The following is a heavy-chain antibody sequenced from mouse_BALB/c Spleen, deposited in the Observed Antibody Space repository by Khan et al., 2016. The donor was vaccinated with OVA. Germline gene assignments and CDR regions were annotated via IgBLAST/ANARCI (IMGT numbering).Heavy chain of an antibody. CDR2: ISYSGST. V-gene: IGHV3-2*02. CDR3: ARWFTY. Sequence: EVELVESAPGLVKPSQSLSLTCTVTGYSITSDFAWNWIRQFPGNKLEWMGYISYSGSTTYNPSLKSRISITRDTSKNQFFLQLNSVTTEDTATYYCARWFTYWGQGTLVTVSA. CDR1: GYSITSDFA. J-gene: IGHJ3*01.